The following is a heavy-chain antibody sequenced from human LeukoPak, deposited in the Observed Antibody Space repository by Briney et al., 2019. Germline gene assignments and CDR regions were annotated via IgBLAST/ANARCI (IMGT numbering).Heavy chain of an antibody. CDR3: ARGDGGYSYGHLTYYYYGMDV. Sequence: SQTLSLTCAISGDSVSINSAAWNWIRQSPSRGLEWLGRTYYRSKWYNDYAVSVKSRITINPDTSKDQFSLQLNSVTPEDTAVYYCARGDGGYSYGHLTYYYYGMDVWGQGTTVTVSS. CDR1: GDSVSINSAA. D-gene: IGHD5-18*01. V-gene: IGHV6-1*01. CDR2: TYYRSKWYN. J-gene: IGHJ6*02.